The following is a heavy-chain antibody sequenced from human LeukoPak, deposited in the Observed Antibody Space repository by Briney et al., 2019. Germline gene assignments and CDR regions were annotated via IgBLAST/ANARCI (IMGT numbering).Heavy chain of an antibody. Sequence: GGSLRLSCAASGFTFDDYAMHWVRQAPGKGLEGVSGISWNSGSIGYADSVKGRFTISRDNAKNSLYLQMNSLRAEDTALYYCSKDTFLGSSLGEPYYFDYWGQGTLVTVSS. J-gene: IGHJ4*02. CDR3: SKDTFLGSSLGEPYYFDY. V-gene: IGHV3-9*01. CDR1: GFTFDDYA. D-gene: IGHD3-3*01. CDR2: ISWNSGSI.